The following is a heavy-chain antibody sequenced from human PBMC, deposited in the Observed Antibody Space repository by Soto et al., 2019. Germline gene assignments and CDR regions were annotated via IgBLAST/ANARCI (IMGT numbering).Heavy chain of an antibody. CDR3: ARDSLSSIAAAGYADY. V-gene: IGHV3-21*01. Sequence: EVQLVESGGGLVKPGGSLRLSCAASGFTFSSYSMNWVRQAPGKGLEWVSSISSSSSYIYYADSVKGRFTISRDNAKNXLYLQMNSLRAEDTAVYYCARDSLSSIAAAGYADYWGQGTLVTVSS. D-gene: IGHD6-13*01. CDR2: ISSSSSYI. J-gene: IGHJ4*02. CDR1: GFTFSSYS.